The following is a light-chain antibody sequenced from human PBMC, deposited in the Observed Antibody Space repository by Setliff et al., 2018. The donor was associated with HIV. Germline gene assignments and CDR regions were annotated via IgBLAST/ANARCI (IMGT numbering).Light chain of an antibody. CDR3: SSYTSTSTLFV. Sequence: QSALTQPASVSGSPGQSITISCTGTSSDVGGYNYVSWYQQHPGKAPKLRIYDVSNRPSGVSNRSSGSKSGNTASLTISGLQAEDEADYYCSSYTSTSTLFVFGTGTKV. CDR1: SSDVGGYNY. J-gene: IGLJ1*01. CDR2: DVS. V-gene: IGLV2-14*03.